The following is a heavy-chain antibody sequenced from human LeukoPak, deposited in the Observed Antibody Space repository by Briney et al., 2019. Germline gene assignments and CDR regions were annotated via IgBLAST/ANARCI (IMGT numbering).Heavy chain of an antibody. CDR1: GFTFSSYS. V-gene: IGHV3-48*01. CDR3: ARDKGAAAMRWFDP. CDR2: ISSSSSTI. D-gene: IGHD2-2*01. Sequence: GGSLRLSCAASGFTFSSYSMTWVRQAPGKGLEWVSYISSSSSTIYYADSVKGRFTISRDNAKNSLYLQMNSLRAEDTAVYYCARDKGAAAMRWFDPWGQGTLVTVSS. J-gene: IGHJ5*02.